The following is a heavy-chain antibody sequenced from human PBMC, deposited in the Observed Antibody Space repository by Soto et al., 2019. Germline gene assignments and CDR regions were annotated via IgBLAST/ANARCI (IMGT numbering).Heavy chain of an antibody. CDR2: INPSGSST. J-gene: IGHJ2*01. Sequence: QVQLVQSGAEVKKPGASVKVSCKASGYTFTSYYMHWVRQAPGQGLEWMGIINPSGSSTTYAQKAQSRGKMTRNTSMRRLYMELRGLRSDDTAEYCCARDRGGEYTRYDRAGNLYFHLRGRGTLVAVCS. V-gene: IGHV1-46*01. CDR3: ARDRGGEYTRYDRAGNLYFHL. CDR1: GYTFTSYY. D-gene: IGHD5-12*01.